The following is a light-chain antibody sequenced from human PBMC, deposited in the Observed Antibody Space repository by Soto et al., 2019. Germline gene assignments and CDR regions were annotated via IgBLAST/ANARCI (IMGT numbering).Light chain of an antibody. CDR1: SSDVGGSDY. CDR2: EVS. J-gene: IGLJ1*01. Sequence: QSALTQPASVSGSPGQSITISCTGTSSDVGGSDYVSWYQQHPAKAPKLMISEVSSRPAGVSNRFSGSKSGNTASLTISGLQAEDEADYYCSSYTSSSPFVFGTGTKVTVL. V-gene: IGLV2-14*01. CDR3: SSYTSSSPFV.